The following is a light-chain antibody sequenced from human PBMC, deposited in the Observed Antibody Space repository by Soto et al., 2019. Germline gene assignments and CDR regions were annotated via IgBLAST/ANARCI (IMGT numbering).Light chain of an antibody. J-gene: IGKJ4*01. CDR3: QHRSSWPLT. CDR2: DVS. CDR1: QSVSTY. V-gene: IGKV3-11*01. Sequence: EIVLTQSPATLSLSPGERANLSCRASQSVSTYLAWYQQKPGQAPRLLIYDVSNRATGIPASFSGSGSGTDFALTISSLEPEDVAVYYCQHRSSWPLTFGGGTKVEIK.